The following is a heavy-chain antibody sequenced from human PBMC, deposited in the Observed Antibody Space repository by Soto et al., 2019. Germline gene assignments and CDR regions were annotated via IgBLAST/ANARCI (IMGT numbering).Heavy chain of an antibody. CDR3: ARELYSSGRNFDY. CDR2: IYYSGST. Sequence: QVQLQESGPGLVKPSETLSLTCTVSGGSISSYYWSWIRQPPGKGLEWIGYIYYSGSTNSNPSLKSRGTISVDTSKNPCSLKLSSVTAADTAVYYCARELYSSGRNFDYWGQGTLVTVSA. D-gene: IGHD6-19*01. J-gene: IGHJ4*02. V-gene: IGHV4-59*01. CDR1: GGSISSYY.